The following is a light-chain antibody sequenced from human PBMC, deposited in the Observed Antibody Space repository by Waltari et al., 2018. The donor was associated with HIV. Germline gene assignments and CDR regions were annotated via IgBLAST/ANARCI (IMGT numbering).Light chain of an antibody. V-gene: IGLV1-40*01. Sequence: QSVLTQPPSVSGAPGQRVTISCTGSSSNIAAGYASHWYHQLPGTAPKLLVYDNNNRPSGVPDRFSGSKSGTSASLAITGLQAEDEADYYCQSYDSSLSGWVFGGGTKLTVL. CDR2: DNN. CDR1: SSNIAAGYA. CDR3: QSYDSSLSGWV. J-gene: IGLJ3*02.